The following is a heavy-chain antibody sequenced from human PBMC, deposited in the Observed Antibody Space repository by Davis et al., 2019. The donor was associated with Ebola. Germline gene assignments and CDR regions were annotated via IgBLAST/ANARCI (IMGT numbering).Heavy chain of an antibody. CDR3: ASPGDYVRYFHY. J-gene: IGHJ1*01. CDR2: INHSGDT. Sequence: GSLRLSCAVYGASFSGYYWSWIRQPPGKGLEWIGEINHSGDTSYNPSLASRVTISVDTSKRQFSLKVTSVTAADTAVYYCASPGDYVRYFHYWGQGTLVTVAS. D-gene: IGHD4-17*01. CDR1: GASFSGYY. V-gene: IGHV4-34*01.